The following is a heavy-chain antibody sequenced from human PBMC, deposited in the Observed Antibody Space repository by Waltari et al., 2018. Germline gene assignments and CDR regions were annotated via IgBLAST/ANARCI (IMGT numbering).Heavy chain of an antibody. CDR3: ARDPMAYSYVPWYFDY. CDR1: GFTFSRYW. Sequence: EVQLVESGGGLVQSGGSLRLSCTGSGFTFSRYWMTWVRQAPGKGLEWVATIKQDGREKYCVDSVKGRFTISRDNAKNSLYLQMNSLRAEDTAVYYCARDPMAYSYVPWYFDYWGQGALVTVSS. D-gene: IGHD5-18*01. V-gene: IGHV3-7*01. CDR2: IKQDGREK. J-gene: IGHJ4*02.